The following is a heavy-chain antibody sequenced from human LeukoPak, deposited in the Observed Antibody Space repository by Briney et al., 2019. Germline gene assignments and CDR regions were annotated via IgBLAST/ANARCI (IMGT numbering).Heavy chain of an antibody. CDR3: ATYSSLNRREFQY. CDR2: INSDGSTI. D-gene: IGHD3-22*01. Sequence: GGSLRLSCAGSRFTFSTSWMHWVRQAPGQGLVWVSRINSDGSTINYADSVQGRFTISRDNAKNPLYLQMNSLRAEDTAVYYCATYSSLNRREFQYWGQGTLLTVSS. J-gene: IGHJ1*01. V-gene: IGHV3-74*01. CDR1: RFTFSTSW.